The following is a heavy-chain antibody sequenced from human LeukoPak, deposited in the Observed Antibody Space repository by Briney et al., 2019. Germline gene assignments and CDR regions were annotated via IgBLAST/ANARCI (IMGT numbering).Heavy chain of an antibody. Sequence: ASVRVSCKVSGNTLSELAVHWVRQAPGKGLEWMGGVDPDDGQRIYAQKFQGRVTMNEDTSTDTAYMELSRLRSEDSAVYSTPGPGDVLTARDAFDVWGLGTLVVVSS. D-gene: IGHD2-21*02. J-gene: IGHJ3*01. CDR1: GNTLSELA. V-gene: IGHV1-24*01. CDR3: PGPGDVLTARDAFDV. CDR2: VDPDDGQR.